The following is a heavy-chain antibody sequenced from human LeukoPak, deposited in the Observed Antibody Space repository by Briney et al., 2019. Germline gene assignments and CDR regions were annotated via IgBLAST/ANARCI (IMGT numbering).Heavy chain of an antibody. J-gene: IGHJ5*02. CDR3: ARALAGFSFDP. CDR1: GFTFSDYY. CDR2: ISNSGTTI. Sequence: GGSLRLSCAASGFTFSDYYMSWIRQAPGKGLEWVSYISNSGTTIYYADSVKGRFTISRDNAKNSLYLQMNSLRAEDTAMYYCARALAGFSFDPWGQGTLGTVSS. V-gene: IGHV3-11*01. D-gene: IGHD3-10*01.